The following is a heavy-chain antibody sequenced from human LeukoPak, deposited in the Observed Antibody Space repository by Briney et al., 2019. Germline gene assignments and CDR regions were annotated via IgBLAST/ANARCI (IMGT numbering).Heavy chain of an antibody. V-gene: IGHV4-39*01. J-gene: IGHJ3*02. CDR2: IYYSGST. CDR3: ATLFRTDAFDI. Sequence: PSETLSLTCTVSGGSISSSTYYWGWLRQPPGTGLEWIGNIYYSGSTYYNASLKSRVTISVDTSKNQFSLKLSSVTAADTAVYYCATLFRTDAFDIWGQGTMVTVSS. CDR1: GGSISSSTYY.